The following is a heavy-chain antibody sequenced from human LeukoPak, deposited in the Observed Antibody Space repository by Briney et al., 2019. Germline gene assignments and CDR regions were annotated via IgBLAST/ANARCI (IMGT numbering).Heavy chain of an antibody. CDR1: GFTVSTNY. D-gene: IGHD3-3*02. V-gene: IGHV3-53*01. CDR2: LYSGSST. CDR3: ARVGDHFHWYLDL. J-gene: IGHJ2*01. Sequence: GGSLRLSCAASGFTVSTNYMNWVRQAPGKGLEWVSILYSGSSTYYSDSVEGRFTISRDSSKNTLFLQMNDLRAEDTAVYYCARVGDHFHWYLDLWGRGTLVTVSS.